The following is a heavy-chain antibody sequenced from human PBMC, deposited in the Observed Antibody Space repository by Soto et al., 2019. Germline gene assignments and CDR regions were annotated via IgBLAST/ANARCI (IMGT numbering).Heavy chain of an antibody. CDR1: GYTFTGYY. Sequence: ASVKVSCKASGYTFTGYYMHWVRQAPGQGLEWMGWINPNSGGTNYAQKFQGRVTMTRDTSISTAYMELSRLRSDDTAVYYCARAVDSSGWYDYYYGMDVWGQGTTVTVSS. D-gene: IGHD6-19*01. J-gene: IGHJ6*02. V-gene: IGHV1-2*02. CDR2: INPNSGGT. CDR3: ARAVDSSGWYDYYYGMDV.